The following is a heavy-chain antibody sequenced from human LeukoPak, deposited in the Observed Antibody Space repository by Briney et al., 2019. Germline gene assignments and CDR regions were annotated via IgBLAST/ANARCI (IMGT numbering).Heavy chain of an antibody. Sequence: SQTLSLTCAVSGGSISSGGYSWSWIRQPPGKGLEWIGYIYYSGSTYYNPSLKSRVTISVDTSKNQFSLKLSSVTAADTAVYYCARGGRGYSGYDYGFDYWGQGTLVTVS. CDR2: IYYSGST. J-gene: IGHJ4*02. V-gene: IGHV4-31*11. CDR3: ARGGRGYSGYDYGFDY. D-gene: IGHD5-12*01. CDR1: GGSISSGGYS.